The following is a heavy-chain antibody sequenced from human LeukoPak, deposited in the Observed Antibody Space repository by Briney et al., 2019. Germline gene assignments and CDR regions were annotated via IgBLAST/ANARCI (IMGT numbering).Heavy chain of an antibody. V-gene: IGHV1-18*01. Sequence: GASVKVSCKASGYTFTSYGISWVRQAPGQGLEWMGWINTYNGNTNYTQKLQGRVTMTTDTSTSTADMELRSLRPDDTAVYYCARDSFGIVVVTAPESHWYYMDVWGKGTTVSISS. D-gene: IGHD2-21*02. CDR3: ARDSFGIVVVTAPESHWYYMDV. CDR1: GYTFTSYG. J-gene: IGHJ6*03. CDR2: INTYNGNT.